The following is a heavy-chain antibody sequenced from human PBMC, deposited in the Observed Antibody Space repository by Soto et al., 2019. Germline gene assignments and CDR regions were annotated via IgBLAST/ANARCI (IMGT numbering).Heavy chain of an antibody. J-gene: IGHJ4*02. V-gene: IGHV3-23*01. CDR1: GFTFSSYA. CDR3: AMHSLSGYSGYDSAGGFDY. CDR2: ISGSGGST. Sequence: GESLKISCAASGFTFSSYAMSWVRQAPGKGLEWVSAISGSGGSTYYADSVKGRFTISRDNSKNTLYLQMNSLRAEDTAVYYCAMHSLSGYSGYDSAGGFDYWGQGTLVTVSS. D-gene: IGHD5-12*01.